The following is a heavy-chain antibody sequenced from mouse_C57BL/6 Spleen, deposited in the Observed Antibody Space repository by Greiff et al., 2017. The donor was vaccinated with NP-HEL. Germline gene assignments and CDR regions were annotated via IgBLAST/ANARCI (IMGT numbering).Heavy chain of an antibody. V-gene: IGHV5-4*01. CDR3: AREGDYDKGDLDY. J-gene: IGHJ2*01. D-gene: IGHD2-4*01. CDR1: GFTFSSYA. CDR2: ISDGGSYT. Sequence: EVKLVESGGGLVKPGGSLKLSCAASGFTFSSYAMSWVRQTPEKRLEWVATISDGGSYTYYPDNVKGRFTISRDNAKNNLYLQMSHLKSEDTAMYYCAREGDYDKGDLDYWGQGTTLTVSS.